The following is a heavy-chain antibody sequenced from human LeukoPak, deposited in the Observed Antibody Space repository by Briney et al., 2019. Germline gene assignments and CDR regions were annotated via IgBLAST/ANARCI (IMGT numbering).Heavy chain of an antibody. V-gene: IGHV3-23*01. D-gene: IGHD1-1*01. CDR2: LRGDGET. CDR3: AKASCVSNADAVL. J-gene: IGHJ4*02. Sequence: GGSLRLSCAASGFTFSNYAMSWVRQAPAGGLEWVSSLRGDGETFYADSVKGRFTLSRDDSRNTVYLQLNNLRVEDTAVYYCAKASCVSNADAVLWGQGTLVTVFS. CDR1: GFTFSNYA.